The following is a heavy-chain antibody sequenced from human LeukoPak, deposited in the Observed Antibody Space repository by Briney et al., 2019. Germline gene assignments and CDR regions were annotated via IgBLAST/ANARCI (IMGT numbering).Heavy chain of an antibody. Sequence: GGSLRLSCAASGFTFSSYSMNWVRQAPGKGLEWVSHISSSSSTIYYADSVKVRFTISRDNAKNSLYLQMNSLRAEDTAVYYCAREDILTGYYNNWFDPWGQGTLVTVSS. V-gene: IGHV3-48*04. D-gene: IGHD3-9*01. CDR1: GFTFSSYS. CDR2: ISSSSSTI. J-gene: IGHJ5*02. CDR3: AREDILTGYYNNWFDP.